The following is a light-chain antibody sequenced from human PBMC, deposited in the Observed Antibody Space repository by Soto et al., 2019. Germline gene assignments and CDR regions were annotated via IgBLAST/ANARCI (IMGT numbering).Light chain of an antibody. CDR3: QQYNNWPLYT. Sequence: EIVMTQSPATLSVSPGERATLSCRASQSVSSNLAWYQQKPGQAPRLLIYGASARATGIPARFSGSGSGTEFTLTVSRLQSEDFAVYYCQQYNNWPLYTFDQETKLVIK. V-gene: IGKV3-15*01. CDR2: GAS. CDR1: QSVSSN. J-gene: IGKJ2*01.